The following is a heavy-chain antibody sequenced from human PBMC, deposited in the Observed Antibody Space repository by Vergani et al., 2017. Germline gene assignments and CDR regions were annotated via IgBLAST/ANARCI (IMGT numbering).Heavy chain of an antibody. J-gene: IGHJ4*02. CDR3: ARVGYSSVWYGFDY. V-gene: IGHV4-30-4*08. CDR2: IYYSGSS. D-gene: IGHD6-19*01. Sequence: QVQLQESGPGLVKPSQTLSLTCTVSGGSISSLDYYWSWIRQPPGKVLEWIGYIYYSGSSYYHPSLKSRVTISVDTSKNQFSLKLSSVTAAATAVYCCARVGYSSVWYGFDYWSQGTLVTVSS. CDR1: GGSISSLDYY.